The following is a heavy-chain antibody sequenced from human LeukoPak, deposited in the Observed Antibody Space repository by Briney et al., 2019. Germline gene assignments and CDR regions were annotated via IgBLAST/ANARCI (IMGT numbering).Heavy chain of an antibody. Sequence: ASVKVSCKASGGTFSNYAISWVRQAPRKGLEWMGGFDPEDGETIYAQKFQGRVTMTEDTSTDTAYMELSSLRSEDTAVYYCATDRGDWGQGTLVTVSS. CDR2: FDPEDGET. CDR1: GGTFSNYA. J-gene: IGHJ4*02. V-gene: IGHV1-24*01. D-gene: IGHD3-16*01. CDR3: ATDRGD.